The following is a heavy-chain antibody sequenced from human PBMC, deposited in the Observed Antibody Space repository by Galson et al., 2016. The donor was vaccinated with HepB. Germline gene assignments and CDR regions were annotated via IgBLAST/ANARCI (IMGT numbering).Heavy chain of an antibody. J-gene: IGHJ4*02. Sequence: SVKVSCKASGYSFTNFHINCIRQGPGQGLEWMGWVNPKSGKAALAQRFQGRLTMTTDTPTATAAMELSSLRSEDTVVYYCARGGDTSGWYEIFLWGQGTLVTVSS. V-gene: IGHV1-8*02. CDR1: GYSFTNFH. CDR2: VNPKSGKA. D-gene: IGHD6-19*01. CDR3: ARGGDTSGWYEIFL.